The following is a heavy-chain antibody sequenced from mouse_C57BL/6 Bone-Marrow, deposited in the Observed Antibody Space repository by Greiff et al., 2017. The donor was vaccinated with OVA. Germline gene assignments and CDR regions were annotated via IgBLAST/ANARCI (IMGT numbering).Heavy chain of an antibody. J-gene: IGHJ2*01. Sequence: VQLQESGPELVKPGASVKISCMASGYAFSSSWMNWVKQRPGKGLEWIGRIYPGDGDTNYNGKFKGKATLTADKSPSTAYMQHSSLTSEDSAVYFCARFFDYWGQGTTLTVSS. CDR1: GYAFSSSW. CDR3: ARFFDY. CDR2: IYPGDGDT. V-gene: IGHV1-82*01.